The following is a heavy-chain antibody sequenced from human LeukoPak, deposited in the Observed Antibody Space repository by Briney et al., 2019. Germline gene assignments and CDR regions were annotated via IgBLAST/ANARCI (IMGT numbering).Heavy chain of an antibody. CDR1: GYTFTGYY. CDR3: ARVDYYDSSGQADYFGY. D-gene: IGHD3-22*01. V-gene: IGHV1-2*02. J-gene: IGHJ4*02. Sequence: ASVKVSCKASGYTFTGYYMHWVRQAPGQGLEWMGWINPNSGGTNYAQKFQGRVTMTRDTSISTAYMELSRLRSDDTAVYYCARVDYYDSSGQADYFGYWGQGTLVTVSS. CDR2: INPNSGGT.